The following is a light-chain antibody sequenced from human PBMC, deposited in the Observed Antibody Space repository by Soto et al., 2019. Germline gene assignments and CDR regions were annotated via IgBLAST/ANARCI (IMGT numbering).Light chain of an antibody. CDR2: GAS. V-gene: IGKV3-20*01. CDR1: QSVSSN. Sequence: VMTQSPATLSVSPGGRATLSCRASQSVSSNLAWYQQKPGQGPRLLIYGASSRATGTPDRFSGSGSGTDFTLTINRLEPEDFALYYCQQYGSSPPTFGQRTKVDI. CDR3: QQYGSSPPT. J-gene: IGKJ1*01.